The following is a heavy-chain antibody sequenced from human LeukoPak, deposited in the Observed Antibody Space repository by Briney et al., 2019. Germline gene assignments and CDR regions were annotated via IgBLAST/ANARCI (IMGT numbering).Heavy chain of an antibody. Sequence: PSETLSLTCTVSGGSISSSSYYWGWIRQPPGKGLEWIGEINHSGSTNYNPSLKSRVTISVDTSKNQFSLKLSSVTAADTAVYYCARGWRYCSGGSCYSEGGWFDPWGQGTLVTVSS. CDR3: ARGWRYCSGGSCYSEGGWFDP. J-gene: IGHJ5*02. V-gene: IGHV4-39*07. D-gene: IGHD2-15*01. CDR2: INHSGST. CDR1: GGSISSSSYY.